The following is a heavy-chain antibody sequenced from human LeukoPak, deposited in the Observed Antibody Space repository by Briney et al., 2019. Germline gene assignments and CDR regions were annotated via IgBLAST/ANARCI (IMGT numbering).Heavy chain of an antibody. CDR1: GGSISSGSYY. J-gene: IGHJ5*02. V-gene: IGHV4-61*02. D-gene: IGHD2-2*01. Sequence: PSQTLSLTCTVSGGSISSGSYYWSWIRQPAGKGLEWIGCIYTSGSTNYNPSLKSRVTISVDTSKNQFSLKLSSVTAADTAVYYCAGGSLIVVVPAAKVDWFDPWGQGTLVTVSS. CDR3: AGGSLIVVVPAAKVDWFDP. CDR2: IYTSGST.